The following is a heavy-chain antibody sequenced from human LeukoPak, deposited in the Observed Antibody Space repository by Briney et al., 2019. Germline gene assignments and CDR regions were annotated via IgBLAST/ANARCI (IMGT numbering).Heavy chain of an antibody. CDR2: ISYDGSNK. V-gene: IGHV3-30*03. J-gene: IGHJ4*02. CDR3: ASSTAQWTSFDY. Sequence: GGSLRLSCAASGFTFSSYGMHWVRQAPGKGLEWVAVISYDGSNKYYADSVKGRFTISRDNSKNTLYLQMNSLRAEDTAVYYCASSTAQWTSFDYWGQGTLVTVSS. D-gene: IGHD2-21*02. CDR1: GFTFSSYG.